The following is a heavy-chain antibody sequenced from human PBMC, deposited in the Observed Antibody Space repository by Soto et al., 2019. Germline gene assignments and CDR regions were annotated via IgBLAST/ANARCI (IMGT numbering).Heavy chain of an antibody. D-gene: IGHD3-10*01. V-gene: IGHV1-18*01. J-gene: IGHJ6*02. CDR2: ISAYNGNT. Sequence: GASVKVSCKASGYTFTSYGISWVRQAPGQGLEWMGWISAYNGNTNYAQKLQGRVTMTTDTSTSTAYMELRSLRSDDTAVYYCARGWGGGGVDRLPAYRRTYYYYYGMDVWGQGTTVTVSS. CDR3: ARGWGGGGVDRLPAYRRTYYYYYGMDV. CDR1: GYTFTSYG.